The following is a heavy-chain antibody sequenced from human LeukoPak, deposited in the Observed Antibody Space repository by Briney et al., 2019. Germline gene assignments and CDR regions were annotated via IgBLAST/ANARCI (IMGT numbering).Heavy chain of an antibody. CDR3: ATGFYGVHWFDP. V-gene: IGHV1-24*01. Sequence: ASVKVSCKVSGYTLTELSMHWVRQAPGKGPEWMGGFDPEDGETIYAQKFQGRVTMTEDTSTDTAYMELSSLRSEDTAVYYCATGFYGVHWFDPWGQGTLVTVSS. CDR2: FDPEDGET. CDR1: GYTLTELS. D-gene: IGHD4-17*01. J-gene: IGHJ5*02.